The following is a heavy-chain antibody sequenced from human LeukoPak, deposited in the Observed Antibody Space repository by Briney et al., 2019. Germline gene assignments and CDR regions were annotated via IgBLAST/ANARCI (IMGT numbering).Heavy chain of an antibody. CDR1: GFSFSSYW. Sequence: GGSLRLSCTASGFSFSSYWMRWVRQAPGKGLEWVADIKKDGSETFYVDSVKGRFTISRDNAKNSLFLQMNSLRADDTAVYFCARDGAARGSGSFGDWGQGTLVSVSS. D-gene: IGHD3-10*01. CDR3: ARDGAARGSGSFGD. V-gene: IGHV3-7*03. CDR2: IKKDGSET. J-gene: IGHJ4*02.